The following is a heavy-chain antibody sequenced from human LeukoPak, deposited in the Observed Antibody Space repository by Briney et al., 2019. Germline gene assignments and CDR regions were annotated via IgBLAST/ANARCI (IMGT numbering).Heavy chain of an antibody. CDR2: ISSSGSTI. Sequence: GGSLRLSCAASGFTFSDYYMNWIRQAPGKGLEWVSYISSSGSTINYADSVKGRFTISRDNAKNSLYLQINSLRADDTAVYYCAKVGYERLADIWGQGTMVTVSS. CDR3: AKVGYERLADI. J-gene: IGHJ3*02. V-gene: IGHV3-11*01. CDR1: GFTFSDYY. D-gene: IGHD2-2*01.